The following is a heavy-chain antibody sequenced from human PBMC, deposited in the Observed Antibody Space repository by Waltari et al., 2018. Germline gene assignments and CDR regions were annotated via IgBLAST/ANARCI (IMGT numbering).Heavy chain of an antibody. Sequence: QLQLQESGPGLVKASETLSLTCTVSGDSITTISYYWGWLRQPPGKGLEWIGNVYHSGSTYYNPPLKGRVTISVDTYKNQFSLKLRSVTAADTALYFCARANYGHYVGAPGHWYLDLWGRGTLVSVSS. J-gene: IGHJ2*01. CDR3: ARANYGHYVGAPGHWYLDL. CDR2: VYHSGST. V-gene: IGHV4-39*07. D-gene: IGHD3-16*01. CDR1: GDSITTISYY.